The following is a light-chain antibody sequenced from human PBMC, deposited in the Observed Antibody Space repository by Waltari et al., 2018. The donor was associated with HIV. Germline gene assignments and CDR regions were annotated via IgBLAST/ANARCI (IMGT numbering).Light chain of an antibody. CDR2: QNS. CDR1: ELGHKY. Sequence: SYDLTQEPSVSVFPGQAAAISCSGDELGHKYVSWYQQKPGQSPIQVIYQNSKRPSGVPERFSGSNSGNTATLTISGTQVMDESDYHCQTWDRQIIIFGGGTKLTVL. J-gene: IGLJ2*01. CDR3: QTWDRQIII. V-gene: IGLV3-1*01.